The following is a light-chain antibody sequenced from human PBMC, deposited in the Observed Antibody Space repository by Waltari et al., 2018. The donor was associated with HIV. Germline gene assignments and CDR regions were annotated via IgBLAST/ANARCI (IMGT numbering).Light chain of an antibody. V-gene: IGKV3-20*01. CDR1: QSVSANF. Sequence: VLTPSPGTLSLSPGARAILSCRASQSVSANFLGWYQQRPGQAPRLLVHGASRRATATPARFSCGGSGTDFTLIISRLQPEDFAVYYCQQCATSPWTFGQGTTV. CDR3: QQCATSPWT. CDR2: GAS. J-gene: IGKJ1*01.